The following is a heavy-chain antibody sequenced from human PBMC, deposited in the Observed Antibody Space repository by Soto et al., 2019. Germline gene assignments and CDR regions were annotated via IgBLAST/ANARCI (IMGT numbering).Heavy chain of an antibody. CDR1: GFTFSSYA. V-gene: IGHV3-64*02. CDR3: ARGAGWFDY. D-gene: IGHD2-15*01. J-gene: IGHJ4*02. Sequence: EVQLVESGEGLVQPGGSLRLSCAASGFTFSSYAMHWVRQAPGKGLEYVSAISSNGGSTYYADSVKGRFTISRDNSKNTLYLQMGSLRAEDMAVYYCARGAGWFDYWGQRTLVTVSS. CDR2: ISSNGGST.